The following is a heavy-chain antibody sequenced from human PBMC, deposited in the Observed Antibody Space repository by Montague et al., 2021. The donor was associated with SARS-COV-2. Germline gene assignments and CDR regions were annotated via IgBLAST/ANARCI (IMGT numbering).Heavy chain of an antibody. V-gene: IGHV3-53*01. CDR2: IYSGGST. Sequence: SLRLSCAASGFTVSSNYMSWVRQAPGKGLEWVSVIYSGGSTYYADSVKGRFTISRDNSKNTLYLQMISLRAEDTAVYYCAREALPPGSFDYWGQGTLVTVSS. D-gene: IGHD1-14*01. J-gene: IGHJ4*02. CDR3: AREALPPGSFDY. CDR1: GFTVSSNY.